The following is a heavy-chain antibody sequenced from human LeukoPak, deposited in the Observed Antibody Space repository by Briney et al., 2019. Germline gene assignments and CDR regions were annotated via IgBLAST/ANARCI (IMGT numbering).Heavy chain of an antibody. CDR2: IYSSGST. Sequence: SETLSLTCSVSGVSLSSGSNYWGWIRQPPGKTLEWNGSIYSSGSTYYNPSLKSRVIILIDTAKNHFSLNLSSVTAADTAVYYCARSDGYGLVGIWGQGTMVTVSS. CDR1: GVSLSSGSNY. V-gene: IGHV4-39*07. D-gene: IGHD3-10*01. CDR3: ARSDGYGLVGI. J-gene: IGHJ3*02.